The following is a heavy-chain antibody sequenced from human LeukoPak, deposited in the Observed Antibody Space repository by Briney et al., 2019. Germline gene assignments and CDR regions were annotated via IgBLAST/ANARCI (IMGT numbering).Heavy chain of an antibody. CDR1: GFTFDDYA. J-gene: IGHJ4*02. CDR2: INWNGGST. CDR3: ARVGQQLVPTDYFDY. Sequence: PGGSLRLSCAASGFTFDDYAMTWVRQAPGKGLEWVSGINWNGGSTNYADSVKGRFTISRENAKNSLYLQMNSLRAADTAIYYCARVGQQLVPTDYFDYWGQGTLVTVSS. V-gene: IGHV3-20*04. D-gene: IGHD6-13*01.